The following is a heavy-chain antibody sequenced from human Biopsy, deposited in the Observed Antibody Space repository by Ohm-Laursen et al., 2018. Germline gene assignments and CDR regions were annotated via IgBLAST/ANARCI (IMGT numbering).Heavy chain of an antibody. V-gene: IGHV3-23*01. CDR2: ISGSGGST. D-gene: IGHD2-2*02. CDR3: AKGGYCTTTSCYMDVDY. CDR1: GFSFDNYA. J-gene: IGHJ4*02. Sequence: SLRLSCAATGFSFDNYAMNWVRQAPGKGLEWVSTISGSGGSTYYADSVKGRFTISRDASKNTLYLLMNSLRAEDTAMYYCAKGGYCTTTSCYMDVDYWGKGTLVTVSS.